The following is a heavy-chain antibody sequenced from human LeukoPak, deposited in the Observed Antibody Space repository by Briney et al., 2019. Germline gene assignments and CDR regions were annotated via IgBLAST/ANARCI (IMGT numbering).Heavy chain of an antibody. Sequence: PSETLSLTCTVSGVSISSSTYYWGWIRQPPGKGLEWIGSIYYSGSTYYNPSLKSRVTISVDTSENQFSLKLSSVTAADTAVYYCARDSSSSDAFDIWGQGTMVTVSS. CDR1: GVSISSSTYY. CDR3: ARDSSSSDAFDI. V-gene: IGHV4-39*01. J-gene: IGHJ3*02. CDR2: IYYSGST. D-gene: IGHD2-2*01.